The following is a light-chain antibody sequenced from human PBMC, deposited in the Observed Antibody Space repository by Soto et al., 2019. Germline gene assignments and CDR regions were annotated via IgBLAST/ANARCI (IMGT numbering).Light chain of an antibody. CDR3: QQYGSSPET. J-gene: IGKJ2*01. Sequence: ETVLTQSPGTLSLSPGERATLSCRASQNISSSYLAWYQQTPGQAPRLLIYAASSRATGIPDRFSGSGSGTDFTHTIRRMETEDFAVYYCQQYGSSPETFGQGNKLEIK. CDR1: QNISSSY. V-gene: IGKV3-20*01. CDR2: AAS.